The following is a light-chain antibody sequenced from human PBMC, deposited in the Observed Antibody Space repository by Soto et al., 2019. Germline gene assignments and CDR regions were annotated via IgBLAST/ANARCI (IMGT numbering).Light chain of an antibody. V-gene: IGKV3-20*01. J-gene: IGKJ1*01. Sequence: EFVLTQSPGTLCLSPWERDTLSCRASQTVRNNYLACYQQKPGQAPRLLIYDASSRATGIPDRFSGSGSGTEFTLTISSLQSEDFAVYYCHQYSSSRRTFGQGTKVDI. CDR1: QTVRNNY. CDR3: HQYSSSRRT. CDR2: DAS.